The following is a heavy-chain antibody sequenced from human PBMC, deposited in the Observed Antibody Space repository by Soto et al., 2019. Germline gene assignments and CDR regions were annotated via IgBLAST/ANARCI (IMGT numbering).Heavy chain of an antibody. Sequence: GGSLRLSCAASGITFTNYAMSWVRQAPGKGLEWVSAISGPGDTTYYADSVRGRFTISRDNSKNTLYLQMNSLGADDTALYYCTQGHSIPAAGWGQGTLVTVSS. V-gene: IGHV3-23*01. D-gene: IGHD6-13*01. CDR2: ISGPGDTT. J-gene: IGHJ4*02. CDR3: TQGHSIPAAG. CDR1: GITFTNYA.